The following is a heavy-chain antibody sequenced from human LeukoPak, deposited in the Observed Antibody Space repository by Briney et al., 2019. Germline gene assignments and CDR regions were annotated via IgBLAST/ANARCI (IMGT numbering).Heavy chain of an antibody. Sequence: RPGGSLRLSWAASGFTFSSYGMHWVRQAPGKGLEWVAVISYDGSNKYYADSVKGRFTISRDNSKNTLYLQMNSLRAEDTAVYYCATASYGDYDLDYWGQGTLVTVSP. J-gene: IGHJ4*02. V-gene: IGHV3-30*03. CDR2: ISYDGSNK. CDR3: ATASYGDYDLDY. D-gene: IGHD4-17*01. CDR1: GFTFSSYG.